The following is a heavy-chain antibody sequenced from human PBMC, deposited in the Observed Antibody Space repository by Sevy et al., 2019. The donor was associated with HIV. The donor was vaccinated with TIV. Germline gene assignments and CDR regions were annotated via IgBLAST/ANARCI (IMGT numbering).Heavy chain of an antibody. V-gene: IGHV1-18*01. CDR3: ARVLTVIDKRDWFDP. CDR1: GYTFTSYG. Sequence: ASVKVSCKASGYTFTSYGISWVRQAPGQGLEWMGWISAYNGNTNYAQTLQGRVTMTTDTSTSTAYMELRSLRSDDTAVYYCARVLTVIDKRDWFDPWGQGTLVTVSS. J-gene: IGHJ5*02. D-gene: IGHD4-17*01. CDR2: ISAYNGNT.